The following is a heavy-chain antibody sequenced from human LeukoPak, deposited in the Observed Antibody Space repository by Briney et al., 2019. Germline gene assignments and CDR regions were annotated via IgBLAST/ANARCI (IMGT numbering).Heavy chain of an antibody. V-gene: IGHV1-18*01. CDR3: ARGGLVDTFLPPDY. CDR2: ISACNGNT. D-gene: IGHD2/OR15-2a*01. Sequence: GASVKVSCKASGYTFTSYGISWVRQAPGQGLEWIGWISACNGNTNYAQKLQGRVTMTTDTSTSTAYMELRSLRSDDTAVYYCARGGLVDTFLPPDYWGQGTLVTVSS. CDR1: GYTFTSYG. J-gene: IGHJ4*02.